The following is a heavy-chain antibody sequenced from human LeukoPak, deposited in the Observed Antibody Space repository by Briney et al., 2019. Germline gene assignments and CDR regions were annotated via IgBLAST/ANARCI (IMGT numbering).Heavy chain of an antibody. CDR1: GGSISIYY. J-gene: IGHJ4*02. CDR2: IYYSGST. Sequence: SETLSLTCTVSGGSISIYYWSWIRQPPGKGLEWIGYIYYSGSTNYNPSLKSRVTISVDMSKNQFSLKLSSVTAADTAVYYCARGGPGRFDYWGQGTLVTVSS. CDR3: ARGGPGRFDY. V-gene: IGHV4-59*01.